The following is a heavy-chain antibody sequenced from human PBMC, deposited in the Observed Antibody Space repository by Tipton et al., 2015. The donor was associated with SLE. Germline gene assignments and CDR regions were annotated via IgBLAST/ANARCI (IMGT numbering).Heavy chain of an antibody. V-gene: IGHV4-59*08. Sequence: TLSLTCTVSGGSMGSYCWSWIRQFPGKGLEWIAFICYNGVSNYNPSLRSRVTISLDTSKNQFSLKLTSVTAADTAVYYCVRTSGNFPFDYWGQGNLVTVSS. CDR2: ICYNGVS. J-gene: IGHJ4*02. D-gene: IGHD1-26*01. CDR3: VRTSGNFPFDY. CDR1: GGSMGSYC.